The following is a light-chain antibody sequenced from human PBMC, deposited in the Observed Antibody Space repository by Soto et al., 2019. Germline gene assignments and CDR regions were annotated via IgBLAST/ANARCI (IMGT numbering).Light chain of an antibody. CDR1: SGHSSYA. Sequence: QPVLTQSPSASASLGASVKLTCTLSSGHSSYAIAWHQQQPEKGPRYLMKLNSDGSHSQGDGIPDRFSGSSSGAERYLIISRPQSEGEADHYWPTWGNGIHGLGTGTKGTGL. CDR2: LNSDGSH. CDR3: PTWGNGIHG. V-gene: IGLV4-69*01. J-gene: IGLJ1*01.